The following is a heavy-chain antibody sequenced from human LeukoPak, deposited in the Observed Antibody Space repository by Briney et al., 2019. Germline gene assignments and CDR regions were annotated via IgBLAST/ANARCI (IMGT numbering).Heavy chain of an antibody. D-gene: IGHD6-19*01. V-gene: IGHV1-2*02. J-gene: IGHJ4*02. CDR1: GYTFTGYY. CDR3: ARGHSSGWRRTWPFDY. CDR2: IYPNSGGT. Sequence: ASVKVSCKASGYTFTGYYMHWVRQAPGQGLEWIGWIYPNSGGTNYAQKFQGRVTMTRDTSISTAYMELSRLRSDDTAVYYCARGHSSGWRRTWPFDYWGQGTLVTVSS.